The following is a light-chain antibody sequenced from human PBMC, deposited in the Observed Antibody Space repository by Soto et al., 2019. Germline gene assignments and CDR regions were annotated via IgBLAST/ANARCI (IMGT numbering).Light chain of an antibody. CDR2: EVV. Sequence: QSALAQPPFASGSPGQSVTLSCTGTKYNIGVYDFVSCYQHKQGKAPSLIIYEVVQRPSGVPERFSGSKSGNTASLTVSGLQAADEADYFCQSYAGSNTYAFGNQTKVTV. V-gene: IGLV2-8*01. CDR3: QSYAGSNTYA. J-gene: IGLJ1*01. CDR1: KYNIGVYDF.